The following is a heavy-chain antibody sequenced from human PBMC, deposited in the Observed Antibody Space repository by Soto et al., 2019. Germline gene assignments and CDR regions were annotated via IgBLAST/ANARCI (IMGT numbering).Heavy chain of an antibody. CDR2: MYYSGST. CDR1: GGSISSGTYY. Sequence: QLQLQESGPGLVKPSETLSLTCTVSGGSISSGTYYWGWIRQPPGKGLEWIGSMYYSGSTSYNPSLTSRVTMXXDXSXXQLSLRLSSVTAADTAVYYCARLHCNSPNCVPLDPWGQGTLVTVSS. J-gene: IGHJ5*02. CDR3: ARLHCNSPNCVPLDP. D-gene: IGHD2-2*01. V-gene: IGHV4-39*01.